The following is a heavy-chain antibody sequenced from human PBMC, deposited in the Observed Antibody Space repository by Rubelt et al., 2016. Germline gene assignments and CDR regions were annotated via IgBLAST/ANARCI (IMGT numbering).Heavy chain of an antibody. V-gene: IGHV1-18*01. Sequence: QVQLVQSGVEVKKPGASVKVSCKASGYSFTDYGITWVRQAPGHGLEWMGWNSVKYGHTNYAQKHQSRDTMTADTSTRTAYMELRRLTSDETAVYYCARDLSSTWYKDYWGQGTLVTVSS. D-gene: IGHD6-13*01. CDR2: NSVKYGHT. CDR3: ARDLSSTWYKDY. J-gene: IGHJ4*02. CDR1: GYSFTDYG.